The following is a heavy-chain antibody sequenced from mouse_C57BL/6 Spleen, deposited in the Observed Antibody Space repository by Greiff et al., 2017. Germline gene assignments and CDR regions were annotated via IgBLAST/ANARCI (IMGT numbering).Heavy chain of an antibody. CDR1: GFSLTSYG. J-gene: IGHJ4*01. Sequence: QVQLQQSGPGLVQPSQSLSITCTVSGFSLTSYGVHWVRQSPGKGLEGLGVIWRGGSTDYNAAFMSRLSITKDNSKSQVFFKMNSLQADDTAIYYCAKKGGTLYAMDYWGQGTSVTVSS. CDR2: IWRGGST. CDR3: AKKGGTLYAMDY. D-gene: IGHD3-3*01. V-gene: IGHV2-5*01.